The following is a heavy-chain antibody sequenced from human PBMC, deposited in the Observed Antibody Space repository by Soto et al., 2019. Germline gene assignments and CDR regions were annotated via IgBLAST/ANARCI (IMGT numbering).Heavy chain of an antibody. Sequence: QVQLQESGPGLVKPSETLSLTCTVSGGSISSYYWSWIRQPPGKGLEWIGYIYYSGSTNYNPSHKSRVTKSVDTSKNQFSLKLSSVTAGDAAVYYWARRYGASFDYWGQGTLVTVSS. CDR1: GGSISSYY. CDR3: ARRYGASFDY. V-gene: IGHV4-59*01. J-gene: IGHJ4*02. CDR2: IYYSGST. D-gene: IGHD4-17*01.